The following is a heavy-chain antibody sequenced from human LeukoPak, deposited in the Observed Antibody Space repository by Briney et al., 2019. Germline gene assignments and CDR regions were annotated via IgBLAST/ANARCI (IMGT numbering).Heavy chain of an antibody. V-gene: IGHV3-11*06. CDR2: ISRRSDDI. D-gene: IGHD3-22*01. J-gene: IGHJ4*02. CDR3: ARYFDTSGYPYYVDY. Sequence: PGGSLRLSCAASGFMFSDYYMTWIRQAPGKGLEWVSFISRRSDDINYADFVKGRFTISRDNAKNSLYLQMTSLRAEDTAVYYCARYFDTSGYPYYVDYWGQGALVTVSS. CDR1: GFMFSDYY.